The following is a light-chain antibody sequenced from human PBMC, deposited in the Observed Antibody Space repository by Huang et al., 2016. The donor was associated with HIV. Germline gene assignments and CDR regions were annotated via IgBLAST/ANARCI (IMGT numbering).Light chain of an antibody. CDR2: AAS. V-gene: IGKV3-20*01. J-gene: IGKJ1*01. Sequence: EIVLTQSPGTLSLSPGERAALSCRASEGIRSYYVAWYQQKPGQAPRLLIYAASNRATGIPDRCSGSGSGTDFTLTISRLEPEDFAVYYCQHYGPTPSWTFGQGTKVEIK. CDR3: QHYGPTPSWT. CDR1: EGIRSYY.